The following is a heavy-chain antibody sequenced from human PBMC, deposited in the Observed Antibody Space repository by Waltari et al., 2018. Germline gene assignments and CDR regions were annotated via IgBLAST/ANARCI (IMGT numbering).Heavy chain of an antibody. CDR1: GYTFTDYY. J-gene: IGHJ6*02. D-gene: IGHD2-2*01. Sequence: QVQLVQSGAEVKKPGASVKASCKASGYTFTDYYLHWVRQAPGPGLEWMGRINANTGGTNYAQKFQGRVTMTRDTSITTAYMELTSLRSDDTAVYYCARFYCSSTSCFYEDGMDVWGQGTTVTVSS. CDR3: ARFYCSSTSCFYEDGMDV. CDR2: INANTGGT. V-gene: IGHV1-2*06.